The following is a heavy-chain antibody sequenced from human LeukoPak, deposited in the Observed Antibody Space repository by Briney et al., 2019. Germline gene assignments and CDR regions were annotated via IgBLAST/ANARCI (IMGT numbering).Heavy chain of an antibody. CDR2: MNPNSGNT. V-gene: IGHV1-8*01. J-gene: IGHJ5*02. CDR3: ARGRATVTTHWVDP. CDR1: GYPFSNYD. Sequence: GASVKVSCKASGYPFSNYDINWVRRATGQGLEWMGWMNPNSGNTDYAQKFQGRVTITRNTSISTAYMELSSLRSEDTAVYYCARGRATVTTHWVDPWGQGTLVTVSS. D-gene: IGHD4-11*01.